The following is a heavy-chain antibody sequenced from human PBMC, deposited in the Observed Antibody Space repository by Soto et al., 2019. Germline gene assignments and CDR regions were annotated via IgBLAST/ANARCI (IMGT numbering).Heavy chain of an antibody. CDR3: ARDPEARTMFGVVTAYYYYYMDV. V-gene: IGHV3-74*01. CDR2: INSDGSST. Sequence: EVQLVESGGGLVQPGGSLRLSCAASGFTFSSYWMHWVRQAPGKGLVWVSRINSDGSSTSYADSVKGRFTISRDNAKNTLYLQMNSLRAEDTAVYYCARDPEARTMFGVVTAYYYYYMDVWGKVTTVTVSS. J-gene: IGHJ6*03. CDR1: GFTFSSYW. D-gene: IGHD3-3*01.